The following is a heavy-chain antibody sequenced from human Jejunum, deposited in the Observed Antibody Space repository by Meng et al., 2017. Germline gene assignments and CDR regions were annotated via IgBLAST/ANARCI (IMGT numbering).Heavy chain of an antibody. CDR2: IFDSGTT. J-gene: IGHJ5*02. Sequence: QVRLQGPGPGLVGPSETLALTCTGSGGSISTDGYYWGWIRQSPGKGLEWIGSIFDSGTTYYNPSLKSRVTISIDTSKNQFSLKMNSVTAADTAVYYCARDTAGFGPWGQGTLVTVSS. V-gene: IGHV4-39*07. CDR3: ARDTAGFGP. D-gene: IGHD6-13*01. CDR1: GGSISTDGYY.